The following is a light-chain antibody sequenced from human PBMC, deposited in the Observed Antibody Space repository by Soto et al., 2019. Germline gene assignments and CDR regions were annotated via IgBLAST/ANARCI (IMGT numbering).Light chain of an antibody. CDR1: QSVSSSH. Sequence: EIVLTQSPGTLSLSPGERATLSCRASQSVSSSHLAWYQQKPGQAPRLLMYDASSRATGIPDRFSGSGSVTDFTLTISRLEPEDFAVYYCQQYGGSSFSFGPGTNLEIK. CDR3: QQYGGSSFS. CDR2: DAS. J-gene: IGKJ2*03. V-gene: IGKV3-20*01.